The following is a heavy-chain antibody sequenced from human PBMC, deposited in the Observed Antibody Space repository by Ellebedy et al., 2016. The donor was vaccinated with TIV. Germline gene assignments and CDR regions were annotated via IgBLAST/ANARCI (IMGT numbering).Heavy chain of an antibody. CDR3: ARMPFYDSSGGYFDY. CDR1: GFSLSTSGMC. CDR2: IDWDDEK. V-gene: IGHV2-70*11. D-gene: IGHD3-22*01. Sequence: SGPTLVKPTQTLTLTCTFSGFSLSTSGMCVSWIRQPPGKALEWLARIDWDDEKYYSTSLKTRPTISKDTSKNQVVLTMTNMDPVDTATYYCARMPFYDSSGGYFDYWGQGTLVTVSS. J-gene: IGHJ4*02.